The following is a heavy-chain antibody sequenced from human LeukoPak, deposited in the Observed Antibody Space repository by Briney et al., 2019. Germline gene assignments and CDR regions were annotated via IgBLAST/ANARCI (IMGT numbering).Heavy chain of an antibody. CDR1: GYSFTSYW. CDR3: ARLQWELLSGIDY. CDR2: IYPGDSGT. V-gene: IGHV5-51*01. D-gene: IGHD1-26*01. Sequence: GESLKISCKGSGYSFTSYWIGWVRQMPGKGLEWMGIIYPGDSGTRYSPSFQGQVTISADKSINTAYLQWSSLKASDTAMYYCARLQWELLSGIDYWGQGTLVTVSS. J-gene: IGHJ4*02.